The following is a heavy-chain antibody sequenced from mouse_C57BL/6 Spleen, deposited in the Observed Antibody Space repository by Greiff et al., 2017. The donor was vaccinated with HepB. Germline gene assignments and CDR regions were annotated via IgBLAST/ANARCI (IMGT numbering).Heavy chain of an antibody. CDR1: GYTFTSYW. V-gene: IGHV1-64*01. D-gene: IGHD1-1*01. CDR3: ASGAHDYYGSDY. J-gene: IGHJ2*01. CDR2: IHPNSGST. Sequence: QVQLQQPGAELVKPGASVKLSCKASGYTFTSYWMHWVKQRPGQGLEWIGMIHPNSGSTNYNEKFKSKATLTVDKSSSTAYMQLSSLTSEDSAVYYCASGAHDYYGSDYGGQGTTLTVSS.